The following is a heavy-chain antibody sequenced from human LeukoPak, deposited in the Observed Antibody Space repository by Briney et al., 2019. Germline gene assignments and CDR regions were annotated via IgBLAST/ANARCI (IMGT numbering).Heavy chain of an antibody. V-gene: IGHV3-21*01. CDR1: GFTFSSYS. Sequence: PGGSLRLSCAASGFTFSSYSMNGVRQAPGKGLEWVSSISSSSSYIYYADSVKGRFTISRDNAKNSLYLQMNSLRAKDTAVYYCARDLPSTDSDFQHWGQGTLVTVSS. J-gene: IGHJ1*01. CDR2: ISSSSSYI. D-gene: IGHD2-21*01. CDR3: ARDLPSTDSDFQH.